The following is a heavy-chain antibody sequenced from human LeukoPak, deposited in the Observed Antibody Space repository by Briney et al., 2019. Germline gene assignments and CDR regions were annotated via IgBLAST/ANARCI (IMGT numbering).Heavy chain of an antibody. CDR1: GFTFSSYA. D-gene: IGHD2-15*01. CDR2: ISGSGGNT. CDR3: AKASKCSGGSCYLYLFFDY. V-gene: IGHV3-23*01. J-gene: IGHJ4*02. Sequence: GGSLRLSCAASGFTFSSYAMSWVRQAPGKGLEWVSGISGSGGNTYYADSVKGRFTISRDNSKSTLYLQMNSLRAEDTAVYYCAKASKCSGGSCYLYLFFDYWGQGTLVTVSS.